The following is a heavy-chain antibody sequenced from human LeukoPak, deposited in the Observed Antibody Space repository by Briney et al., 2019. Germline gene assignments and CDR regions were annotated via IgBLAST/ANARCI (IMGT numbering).Heavy chain of an antibody. V-gene: IGHV4-4*02. J-gene: IGHJ4*02. CDR1: GGSISSSNW. CDR2: IYHSGST. CDR3: ARDLGCSGGSCYEGDY. Sequence: SGTLSLTCAVSGGSISSSNWWSWVRQPPGKGLEWIGEIYHSGSTNYNPSLKSRVTISVDKSKNQFSLKLSSVTAADTAVYYCARDLGCSGGSCYEGDYWGQGALVTVSS. D-gene: IGHD2-15*01.